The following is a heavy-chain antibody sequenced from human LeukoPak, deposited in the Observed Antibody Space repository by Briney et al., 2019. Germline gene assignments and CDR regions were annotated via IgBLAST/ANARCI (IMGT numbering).Heavy chain of an antibody. Sequence: GGSLRLSCAASGFTFSSYAMSWVRQAPGKGLEWVSAISGSGGSTYYADSVKGRFTISRDNSKNTLYLQMNSLRAEDTAVYYCAKAPFSQNYYDSSGYLCYFDYWGQGTLVTVSS. V-gene: IGHV3-23*01. CDR3: AKAPFSQNYYDSSGYLCYFDY. CDR2: ISGSGGST. CDR1: GFTFSSYA. J-gene: IGHJ4*02. D-gene: IGHD3-22*01.